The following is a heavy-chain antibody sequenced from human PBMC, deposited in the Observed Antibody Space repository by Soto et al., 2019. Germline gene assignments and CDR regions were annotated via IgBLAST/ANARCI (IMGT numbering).Heavy chain of an antibody. V-gene: IGHV3-66*01. CDR3: ATTNHSCSWYYYYGMDV. D-gene: IGHD6-13*01. CDR1: GFTVSSNY. Sequence: GGSLRLSCAASGFTVSSNYMSWVRQAPGKGLEWVSVIYSGGSTYYADSVKGRFTISRDNSKNTLYLQMNSLRAEDTAVYYCATTNHSCSWYYYYGMDVSGQGTTVTDSS. J-gene: IGHJ6*02. CDR2: IYSGGST.